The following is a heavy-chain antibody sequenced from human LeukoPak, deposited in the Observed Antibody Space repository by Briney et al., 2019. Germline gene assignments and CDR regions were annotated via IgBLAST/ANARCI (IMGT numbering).Heavy chain of an antibody. D-gene: IGHD6-19*01. V-gene: IGHV3-9*01. CDR2: ISWNSGSI. Sequence: GRSLRLSCAASGFTFDDYAMHWVRQAPGKGLEWVSGISWNSGSIGYADSVKGRFTISRDNAKNSLYLQMNSLRAEDTALYYCAKAPTGYSSGWYYFDYWGQGTLVTVPS. J-gene: IGHJ4*02. CDR3: AKAPTGYSSGWYYFDY. CDR1: GFTFDDYA.